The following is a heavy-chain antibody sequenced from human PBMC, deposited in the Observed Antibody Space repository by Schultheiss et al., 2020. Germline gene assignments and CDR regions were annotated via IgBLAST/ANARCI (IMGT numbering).Heavy chain of an antibody. D-gene: IGHD2-2*01. V-gene: IGHV3-23*01. CDR2: ISGSGGTT. CDR1: GFTFRSYA. CDR3: AKDIVEVPAAGPYGMDV. Sequence: GESLKISCAASGFTFRSYAMNWVRQTPGKGLEWVSAISGSGGTTYYADSVKGRFTISRDNSKNTLYLQMNSLRAEDTAVYYCAKDIVEVPAAGPYGMDVWGQGTTVTFAS. J-gene: IGHJ6*02.